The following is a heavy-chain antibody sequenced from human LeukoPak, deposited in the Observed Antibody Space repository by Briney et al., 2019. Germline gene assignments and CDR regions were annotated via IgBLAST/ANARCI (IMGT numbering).Heavy chain of an antibody. CDR3: AKTGIASTGTSNFFDY. J-gene: IGHJ4*02. CDR2: IYPGDSDT. CDR1: GYSFTSYW. D-gene: IGHD6-13*01. V-gene: IGHV5-51*01. Sequence: GESLKISCKGSGYSFTSYWIGWVRQMPGKGLEWMGIIYPGDSDTRYSPSFEGQVTISADKSISTAYLQWRSLKASDIAMYYCAKTGIASTGTSNFFDYWGRGTLVTVSS.